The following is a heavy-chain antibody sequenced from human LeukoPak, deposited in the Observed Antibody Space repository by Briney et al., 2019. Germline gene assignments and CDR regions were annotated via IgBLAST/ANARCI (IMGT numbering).Heavy chain of an antibody. CDR2: ISSNGGST. J-gene: IGHJ4*02. D-gene: IGHD1-26*01. CDR3: AREGYSGSYSPRPFDY. CDR1: GFTFSSYS. Sequence: GGSLRLSCAASGFTFSSYSMNRVRQAPGKGLEYVSAISSNGGSTYYANSVKGRFTISRDNSKNTLYLQMGSLRAEDMAVYYCAREGYSGSYSPRPFDYWGQGTLVTVSS. V-gene: IGHV3-64*01.